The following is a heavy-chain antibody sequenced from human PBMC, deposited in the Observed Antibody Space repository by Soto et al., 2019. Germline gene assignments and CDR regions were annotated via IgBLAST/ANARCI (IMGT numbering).Heavy chain of an antibody. CDR3: TTISSSSPYYYYYYYMDV. D-gene: IGHD6-6*01. CDR1: GFTFSNAW. J-gene: IGHJ6*03. CDR2: IKSKTDGGTT. V-gene: IGHV3-15*01. Sequence: GGSLRLSCAASGFTFSNAWMSWVRQAPGKGLEWVGRIKSKTDGGTTDYAAPVKGRFTISRDDSKNTLYLQMNSLKTEDTAVYYCTTISSSSPYYYYYYYMDVWGKGTAVTVSS.